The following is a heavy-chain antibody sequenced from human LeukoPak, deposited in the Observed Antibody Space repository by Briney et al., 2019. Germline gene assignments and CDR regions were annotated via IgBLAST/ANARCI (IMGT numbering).Heavy chain of an antibody. CDR3: ARKYSSGWKLSVFQH. CDR2: MNPNSGNT. Sequence: ASVKVSCKASGYTFTSFDINWVRQATGQGLEWMGWMNPNSGNTGSAQKFQGRVTMTRNTSISTAYMELSSLTAEDTAVYYCARKYSSGWKLSVFQHWGQGTLVTVSS. J-gene: IGHJ1*01. V-gene: IGHV1-8*01. D-gene: IGHD6-19*01. CDR1: GYTFTSFD.